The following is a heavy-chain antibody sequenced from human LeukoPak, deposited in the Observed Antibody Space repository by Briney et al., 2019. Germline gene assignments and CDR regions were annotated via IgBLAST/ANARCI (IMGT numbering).Heavy chain of an antibody. CDR2: ISYDGSNK. V-gene: IGHV3-30*18. D-gene: IGHD4-17*01. CDR3: AKDLTTVTTPWDY. CDR1: GFTFSSYG. Sequence: GGSLRLSCAASGFTFSSYGMHWVRQAPGKGLEWVAVISYDGSNKYYADSVKGRFTISRDNSKNTLYLQMNSLRAEDTAVYYCAKDLTTVTTPWDYWGQGTLVTVSS. J-gene: IGHJ4*02.